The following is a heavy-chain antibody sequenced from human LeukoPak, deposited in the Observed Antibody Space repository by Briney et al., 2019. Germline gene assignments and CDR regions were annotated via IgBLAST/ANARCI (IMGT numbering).Heavy chain of an antibody. Sequence: GGSLRLSCAASGFTFSSYWMSWVRQAPGKGLEWVANIKQDGSEKYYVDSVKGRFTISRDNAKNSLYLQMNSLRAEDTAVYYCARGGWPSYPGLWFGELLLTTPNWFDPWGQGTLVTVSS. D-gene: IGHD3-10*01. J-gene: IGHJ5*02. V-gene: IGHV3-7*01. CDR3: ARGGWPSYPGLWFGELLLTTPNWFDP. CDR1: GFTFSSYW. CDR2: IKQDGSEK.